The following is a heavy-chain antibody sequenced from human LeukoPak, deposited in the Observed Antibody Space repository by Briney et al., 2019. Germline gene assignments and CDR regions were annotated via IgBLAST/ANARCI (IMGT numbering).Heavy chain of an antibody. CDR3: ARDGSGLDV. CDR1: GFTFRSYG. D-gene: IGHD1-1*01. Sequence: PGGSLRLSCTASGFTFRSYGMQWVRQAPGKGLEWVAVIWHDGSNKYYADSVKGRFTISRDNSDDTLTLQMNSLRVEDTAVYYCARDGSGLDVWGKGTTVTVSS. V-gene: IGHV3-33*01. CDR2: IWHDGSNK. J-gene: IGHJ6*04.